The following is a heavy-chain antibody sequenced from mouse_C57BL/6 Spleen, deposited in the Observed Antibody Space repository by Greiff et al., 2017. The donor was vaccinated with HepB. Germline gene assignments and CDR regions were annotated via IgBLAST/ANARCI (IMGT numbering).Heavy chain of an antibody. CDR1: GSTFTSYW. V-gene: IGHV1-7*01. CDR2: INPSSGYT. Sequence: PGAELAKPGASVKLSCKASGSTFTSYWMHWVKQRPGQGLEWIGYINPSSGYTKYNQKFKDKATLTADNTSSTAYMQLSSLTYEDSAVYYCARSYDYDFAYWGQGTLVTVSA. CDR3: ARSYDYDFAY. J-gene: IGHJ3*01. D-gene: IGHD2-4*01.